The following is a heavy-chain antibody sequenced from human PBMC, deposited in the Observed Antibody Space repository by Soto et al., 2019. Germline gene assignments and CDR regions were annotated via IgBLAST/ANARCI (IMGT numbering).Heavy chain of an antibody. D-gene: IGHD3-22*01. V-gene: IGHV4-4*02. CDR3: ARGRVGSGYYLDY. CDR2: INHSGST. J-gene: IGHJ4*02. Sequence: SETLSLTCAVSGGSISSSNWWSWVRQPPGKGLEWIGEINHSGSTNYNPSLKSRVTISVDTSKNQFSLKLSSVTAADTAVYYCARGRVGSGYYLDYWGQGTLVTVSS. CDR1: GGSISSSNW.